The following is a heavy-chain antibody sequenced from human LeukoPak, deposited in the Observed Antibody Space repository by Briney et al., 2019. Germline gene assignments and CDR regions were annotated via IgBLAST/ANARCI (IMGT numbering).Heavy chain of an antibody. Sequence: PGGSLRLSCAASGFTFSSYSMNWVRQAPGKGLEWVSSISSSSSYIYYADSVKGRFTISRDNCKNTLYLQMNSLRAEDTAVYYCARGGLRGATTNWYFDLWGRGTLVTVSS. D-gene: IGHD5-24*01. J-gene: IGHJ2*01. CDR1: GFTFSSYS. V-gene: IGHV3-21*01. CDR2: ISSSSSYI. CDR3: ARGGLRGATTNWYFDL.